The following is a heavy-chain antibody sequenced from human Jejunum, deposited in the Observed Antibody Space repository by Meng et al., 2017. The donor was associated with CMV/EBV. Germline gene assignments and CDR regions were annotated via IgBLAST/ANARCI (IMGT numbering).Heavy chain of an antibody. CDR2: IADSGGST. V-gene: IGHV3-23*01. Sequence: VARMGSGGGLVQPEGSLRLSCAASGFTFSSQTMSWVRQAPGKGLEWVSNIADSGGSTYYADSVKGRFTISRDNSKNTLYLQMNSLRAEDTAVYYCVNRAWLESWGQGTLVTVSS. CDR3: VNRAWLES. J-gene: IGHJ5*01. CDR1: GFTFSSQT.